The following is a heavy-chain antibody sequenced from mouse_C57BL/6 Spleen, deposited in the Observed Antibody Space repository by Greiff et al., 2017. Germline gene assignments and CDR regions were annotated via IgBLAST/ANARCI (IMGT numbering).Heavy chain of an antibody. CDR2: IYPGSGST. J-gene: IGHJ3*01. Sequence: QVQLQQPGAELVKPGASVKMSCKASGYTFTSYWITWVKQRPGQGLEWIGDIYPGSGSTNYNEKFKSKATLTVDTSSSTAYMQLSSLTSEDSAVYYCARWGGDDGYFAYWGQGTLVTVSA. CDR1: GYTFTSYW. V-gene: IGHV1-55*01. D-gene: IGHD2-3*01. CDR3: ARWGGDDGYFAY.